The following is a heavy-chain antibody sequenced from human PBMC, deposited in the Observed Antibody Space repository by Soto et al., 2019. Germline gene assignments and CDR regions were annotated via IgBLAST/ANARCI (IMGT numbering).Heavy chain of an antibody. CDR2: ISWNSGSI. CDR3: AKDQGVVAATNFDY. J-gene: IGHJ4*02. CDR1: GFTFDDYA. V-gene: IGHV3-9*01. Sequence: EVQLVESGGGLVQPGRSLRLSCAASGFTFDDYAMHWVRQAPGKGLEWVSGISWNSGSIGYADSVKGRFTISRDNAKNSLYLQMNSLRAEDTALYYCAKDQGVVAATNFDYWGQGTLVTVSS. D-gene: IGHD2-15*01.